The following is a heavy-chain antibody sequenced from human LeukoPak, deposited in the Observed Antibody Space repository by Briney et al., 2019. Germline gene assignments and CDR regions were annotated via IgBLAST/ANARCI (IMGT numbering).Heavy chain of an antibody. V-gene: IGHV3-7*01. D-gene: IGHD3-10*01. Sequence: GGSLRLSCAASGFSFRDYWMSWVRQAPGKGLEWVADIEPDGSGKTYVDSVKGRFTISRDNALQSLYLQMDTLTAEDTAVYYCVTSWVRQQRDFWGQGTLVTVSS. CDR3: VTSWVRQQRDF. CDR2: IEPDGSGK. CDR1: GFSFRDYW. J-gene: IGHJ4*02.